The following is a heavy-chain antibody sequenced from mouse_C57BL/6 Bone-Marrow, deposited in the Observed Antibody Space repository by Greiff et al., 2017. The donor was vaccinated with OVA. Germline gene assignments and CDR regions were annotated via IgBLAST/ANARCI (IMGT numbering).Heavy chain of an antibody. CDR1: GYTFTSYG. D-gene: IGHD2-5*01. J-gene: IGHJ1*03. CDR3: ARSPYYSNYGYFDV. CDR2: IYPRSGNT. V-gene: IGHV1-81*01. Sequence: VHLVESGAELARPGASVKLSCKASGYTFTSYGISWVKQRTGQGLEWIGEIYPRSGNTYYNEKFKGKATLTADKSSSTAYMELRSLTSEDSAVYFCARSPYYSNYGYFDVWGTGTTVTVSS.